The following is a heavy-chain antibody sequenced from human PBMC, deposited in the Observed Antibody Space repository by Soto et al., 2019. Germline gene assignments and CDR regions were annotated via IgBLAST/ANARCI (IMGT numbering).Heavy chain of an antibody. V-gene: IGHV4-39*01. D-gene: IGHD3-16*01. CDR3: ARQRTILGGGWFDP. CDR2: IYYRGST. Sequence: QLQLQESGPGLVKPSETLSLTCTVSGGSISSSSYYWGWIRQPPGKGLEWIGSIYYRGSTYYNPSLKSRVTISVDTSKNQFSLKLSSVTAADTAVYYCARQRTILGGGWFDPWGQGTLLTVSS. CDR1: GGSISSSSYY. J-gene: IGHJ5*02.